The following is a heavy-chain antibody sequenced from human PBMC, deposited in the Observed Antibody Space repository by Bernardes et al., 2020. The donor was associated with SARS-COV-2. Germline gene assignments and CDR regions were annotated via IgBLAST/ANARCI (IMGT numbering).Heavy chain of an antibody. Sequence: SLRLYCAASGFTFSSYSMNWVRQAPGKGLEWVSSISSSSSYIYYADSVKGRFTISRDNAKNSLYLQMNSLRAEDTAVYYCAREGTYCTNGVCYTSYYYYGMDVWGQGTTVTVSS. CDR1: GFTFSSYS. V-gene: IGHV3-21*01. CDR3: AREGTYCTNGVCYTSYYYYGMDV. J-gene: IGHJ6*02. CDR2: ISSSSSYI. D-gene: IGHD2-8*01.